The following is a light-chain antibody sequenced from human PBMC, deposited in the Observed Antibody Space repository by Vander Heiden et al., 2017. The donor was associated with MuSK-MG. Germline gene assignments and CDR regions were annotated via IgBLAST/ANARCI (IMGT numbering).Light chain of an antibody. Sequence: DIQMTQSPSNLSASVGDRVTITCRASQSISSWLAWYQQKPGKAPKLLIYKASSLESGVPSRFSGSGSGTEFTLTISSLQPDDFATYYCQQDNSYPSTFGQGTKLEIK. CDR1: QSISSW. V-gene: IGKV1-5*03. CDR2: KAS. CDR3: QQDNSYPST. J-gene: IGKJ2*01.